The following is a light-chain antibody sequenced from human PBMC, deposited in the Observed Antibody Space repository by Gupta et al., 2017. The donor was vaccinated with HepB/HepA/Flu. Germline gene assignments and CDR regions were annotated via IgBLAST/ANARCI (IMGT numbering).Light chain of an antibody. Sequence: QSVLTQPPSVSAAPGQKVTISCSGSSSNIGNNYVSWYQQLPGTAPKLLIYENNKRPSGIPDRFSGSKSGTSDTLGITGLQTGDEADDDCGTWDSSLSVGVFGGGTKLTVL. V-gene: IGLV1-51*02. CDR1: SSNIGNNY. CDR2: ENN. J-gene: IGLJ2*01. CDR3: GTWDSSLSVGV.